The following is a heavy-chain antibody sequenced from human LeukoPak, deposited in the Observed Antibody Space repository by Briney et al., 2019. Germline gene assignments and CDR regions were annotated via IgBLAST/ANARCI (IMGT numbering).Heavy chain of an antibody. CDR2: IWYDGSNK. D-gene: IGHD6-6*01. Sequence: PGGSLRLSCAASGFTFSSYGMHWVRQAPGKGLEWVAVIWYDGSNKYYADSVKGRFTISRDNSKNTLYLQMNSLRAEDTAVYYCARELKSNFYYSYGMDVWGQGTTVTVSS. CDR1: GFTFSSYG. J-gene: IGHJ6*02. V-gene: IGHV3-33*01. CDR3: ARELKSNFYYSYGMDV.